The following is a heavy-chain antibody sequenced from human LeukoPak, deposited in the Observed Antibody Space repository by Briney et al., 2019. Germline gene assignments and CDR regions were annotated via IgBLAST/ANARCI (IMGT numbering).Heavy chain of an antibody. D-gene: IGHD3-22*01. CDR2: ISWNSGSI. V-gene: IGHV3-9*01. Sequence: GGSLRLSCAASGFTFDDYAMHWVRQAPGKGLEWVSGISWNSGSIGYADSVKGRFTISRDNAKNSLYLQMNSLRAEDTALYYCAKDRFRYYDSSAFDYWGQGTLVTVAS. CDR1: GFTFDDYA. CDR3: AKDRFRYYDSSAFDY. J-gene: IGHJ4*02.